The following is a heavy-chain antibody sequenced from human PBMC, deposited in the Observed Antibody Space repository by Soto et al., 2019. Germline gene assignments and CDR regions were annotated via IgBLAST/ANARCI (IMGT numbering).Heavy chain of an antibody. CDR1: GGTFSSYA. CDR2: INPNSGGT. CDR3: ARRYYDSSGYNWFDP. V-gene: IGHV1-2*02. J-gene: IGHJ5*02. Sequence: ASVKVSCKASGGTFSSYAISWVRQAPGQGLEWMGWINPNSGGTNYAQKFQGRVTMTRDTSISTAYMELSRLRSDDTAVYYCARRYYDSSGYNWFDPWGQGTLVTVSS. D-gene: IGHD3-22*01.